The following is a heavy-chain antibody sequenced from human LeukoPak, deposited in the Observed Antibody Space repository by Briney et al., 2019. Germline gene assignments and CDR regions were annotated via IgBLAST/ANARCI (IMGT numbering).Heavy chain of an antibody. J-gene: IGHJ4*02. V-gene: IGHV3-30*02. CDR2: IRYDGSNK. D-gene: IGHD1-14*01. CDR1: GFTFSSYG. CDR3: ASVDRLEPYYFDY. Sequence: GGSLRLSCAASGFTFSSYGMHWVRQAPGKGLEWVAFIRYDGSNKYYADSVKGRFTISRDNSKNTLYLQMNGLRAEDTAVYYCASVDRLEPYYFDYWGQGTLVTVSS.